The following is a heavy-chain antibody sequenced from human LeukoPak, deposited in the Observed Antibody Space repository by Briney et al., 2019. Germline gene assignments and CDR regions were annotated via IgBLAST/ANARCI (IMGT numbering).Heavy chain of an antibody. CDR3: AKDAKPYYYDSSGYYYAGAFDI. Sequence: GGSLRLSCAASGFPFSCYAMSWVPQAPGKGLEWVSAISGSGGSTYYADSVKGRFTISRDNSKNTLHLQMNSLRTDDTAVYYCAKDAKPYYYDSSGYYYAGAFDIWGQGTMVTVSS. J-gene: IGHJ3*02. D-gene: IGHD3-22*01. V-gene: IGHV3-23*01. CDR2: ISGSGGST. CDR1: GFPFSCYA.